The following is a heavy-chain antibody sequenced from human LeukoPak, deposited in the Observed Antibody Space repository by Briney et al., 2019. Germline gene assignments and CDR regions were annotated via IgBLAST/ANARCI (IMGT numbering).Heavy chain of an antibody. J-gene: IGHJ5*02. CDR2: INHSGST. Sequence: SETLSLTCAVYGGSFSGYYWSWIRQPPGKGLEWIGEINHSGSTNYNPSLKSRVTILVDTSKKQFSLTLSSVTAADTAVYYCARGRFWQQLVPANWFDPWGQGTLVTVSS. CDR1: GGSFSGYY. CDR3: ARGRFWQQLVPANWFDP. V-gene: IGHV4-34*01. D-gene: IGHD6-13*01.